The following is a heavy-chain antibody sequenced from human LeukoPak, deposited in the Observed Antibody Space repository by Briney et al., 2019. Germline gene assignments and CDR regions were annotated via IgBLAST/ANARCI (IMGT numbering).Heavy chain of an antibody. CDR2: IYSGGST. V-gene: IGHV3-53*01. D-gene: IGHD2-8*01. Sequence: GGSLRLSCAASGFTVSSNYMSWVRQAPGKGLEWVSVIYSGGSTYYADSVKGRFTISRDNSKNTLYLQMNSLRAEDTAVYYCARGQTHQWGMDVWGQGTTVTVSS. CDR3: ARGQTHQWGMDV. CDR1: GFTVSSNY. J-gene: IGHJ6*02.